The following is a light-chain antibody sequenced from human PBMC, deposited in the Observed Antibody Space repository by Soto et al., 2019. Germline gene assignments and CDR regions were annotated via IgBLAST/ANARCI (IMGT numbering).Light chain of an antibody. V-gene: IGKV1-9*01. J-gene: IGKJ2*01. CDR1: QGISTY. CDR2: AAS. Sequence: DIQMTQSPPSLSASVGDRLTITCRASQGISTYLNWYRQKPGKAPKLLIYAASTLQSGVPSRFSGSGSGTEFTLTISSLQPEDFATYYCQQLNSYPRTFGQGTKLEIK. CDR3: QQLNSYPRT.